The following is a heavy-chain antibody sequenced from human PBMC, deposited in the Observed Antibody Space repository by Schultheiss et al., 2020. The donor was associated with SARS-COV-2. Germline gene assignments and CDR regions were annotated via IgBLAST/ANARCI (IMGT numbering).Heavy chain of an antibody. CDR2: ISSSSSYI. J-gene: IGHJ3*02. Sequence: GGSLRLSCAASGFTFSSYSMNWVRQAPGKGLEWVSSISSSSSYIYYADSVKGRFTISRDNAKYSLYLQMNSLRAEDTAVYYCARRADMTPTLGAFDIWGQGTMFTVSS. CDR3: ARRADMTPTLGAFDI. D-gene: IGHD2-21*02. V-gene: IGHV3-21*01. CDR1: GFTFSSYS.